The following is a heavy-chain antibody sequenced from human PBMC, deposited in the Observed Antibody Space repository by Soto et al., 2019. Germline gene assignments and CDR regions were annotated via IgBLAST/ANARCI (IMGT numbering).Heavy chain of an antibody. V-gene: IGHV4-39*02. CDR3: ASRDPGTSVDY. CDR1: GGSINSNNYY. D-gene: IGHD1-7*01. CDR2: IYYDGST. J-gene: IGHJ4*02. Sequence: SETLSLTCTVSGGSINSNNYYWAWIRQPPGKGLAWIASIYYDGSTYYNPSLKSRVSISVDTSKNHFSLKLSSATAADTAVYYCASRDPGTSVDYWGQGTLVTVSS.